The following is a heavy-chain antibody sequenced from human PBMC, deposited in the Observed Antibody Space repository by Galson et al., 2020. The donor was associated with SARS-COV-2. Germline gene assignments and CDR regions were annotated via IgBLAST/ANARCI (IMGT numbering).Heavy chain of an antibody. Sequence: GESLKISCKGSGYSFTNYWIGWVRQMPGKGLEWMGIIYPGDSDTRYSPSFQGQVTISADKSISTAYLQWSSLRASDTAMYYCARHPLGAWGTGTSNNWFDPWGQGTLVTVSS. J-gene: IGHJ5*02. CDR3: ARHPLGAWGTGTSNNWFDP. D-gene: IGHD1-1*01. CDR1: GYSFTNYW. CDR2: IYPGDSDT. V-gene: IGHV5-51*01.